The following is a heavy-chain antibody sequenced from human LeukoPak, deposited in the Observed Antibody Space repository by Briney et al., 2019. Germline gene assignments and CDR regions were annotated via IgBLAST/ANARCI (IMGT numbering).Heavy chain of an antibody. CDR1: GGSFSGYY. Sequence: SETLSLTCAVYGGSFSGYYWSWIRQPPGKGLEWIGSIYYSGSTYYNPSLKSRVTISVDTSKNQFSLKLSSVTAADTAVYYCARRSTMGYLPYWGQGTLVTVSS. CDR3: ARRSTMGYLPY. J-gene: IGHJ4*02. D-gene: IGHD3-10*01. CDR2: IYYSGST. V-gene: IGHV4-34*01.